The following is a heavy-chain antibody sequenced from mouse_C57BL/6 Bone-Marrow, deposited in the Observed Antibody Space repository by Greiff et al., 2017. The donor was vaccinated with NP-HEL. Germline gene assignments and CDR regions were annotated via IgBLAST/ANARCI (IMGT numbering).Heavy chain of an antibody. J-gene: IGHJ3*01. CDR3: ARGAWFAY. CDR1: GYSITSGYY. CDR2: ISYDGSN. Sequence: VQLKESGPGLVKPSQSLSLTCSVTGYSITSGYYWNWIRQFPGNKLEWMGYISYDGSNNYNPSLKNRISITRDTSKNQFFLTLNSVTTEDTATYYCARGAWFAYWGQGTLVTVSA. V-gene: IGHV3-6*01.